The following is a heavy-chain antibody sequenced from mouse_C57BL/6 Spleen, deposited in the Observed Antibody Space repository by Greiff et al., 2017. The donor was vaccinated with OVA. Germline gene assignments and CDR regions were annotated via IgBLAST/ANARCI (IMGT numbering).Heavy chain of an antibody. CDR1: GYTFTSYW. CDR3: ARRDGVMDY. CDR2: IDPSDSYT. V-gene: IGHV1-50*01. J-gene: IGHJ4*01. Sequence: VQLQQPGAELVKPGASVKLSCKASGYTFTSYWMQWVKQRPGQGLEWIGEIDPSDSYTNYNQKFKGKATLTVDTSSSTAYMQLSSLTSEDSAVYYCARRDGVMDYWGQGTSVTVSS. D-gene: IGHD1-1*01.